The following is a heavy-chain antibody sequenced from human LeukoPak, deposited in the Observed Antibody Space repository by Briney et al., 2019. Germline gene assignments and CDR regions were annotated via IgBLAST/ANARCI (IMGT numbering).Heavy chain of an antibody. CDR3: ARVAKGPYGSGSYWDY. D-gene: IGHD3-10*01. CDR1: GGSISSGSYY. J-gene: IGHJ4*02. V-gene: IGHV4-61*02. CDR2: IYTSGST. Sequence: SQTLSLTCTVSGGSISSGSYYWSWIRQPAGKGLEWIGRIYTSGSTNYNPSLKSRVTISVDTSKNQFSLKLSSVTAADTAVYYCARVAKGPYGSGSYWDYWGQGTLVTVSS.